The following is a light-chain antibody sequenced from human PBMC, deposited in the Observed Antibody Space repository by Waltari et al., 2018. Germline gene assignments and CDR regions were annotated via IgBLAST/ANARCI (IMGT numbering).Light chain of an antibody. V-gene: IGKV4-1*01. CDR1: QSVLYDSNNKNY. J-gene: IGKJ3*01. CDR2: WAS. CDR3: QQCYGLPLT. Sequence: DIVMAPSPDSLAVSLGERAPISCKSSQSVLYDSNNKNYLGWYQKKPGQPPKLLISWASTRESGVPDRFSGSGSGTDFTLTISSLQAEDVAVYYCQQCYGLPLTFGPGTRVDIK.